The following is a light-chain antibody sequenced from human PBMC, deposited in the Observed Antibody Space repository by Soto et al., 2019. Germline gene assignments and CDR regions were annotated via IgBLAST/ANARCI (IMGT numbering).Light chain of an antibody. CDR3: AAWDDSLNGHV. Sequence: QLVLTQPPSASGTPGQRVTISCSGSSSNIGSNTVNWYQQLPGTAPKLLIYSNNQRPSGVPDRFSGSKSGTSASLAISGLQSEDEAEYYCAAWDDSLNGHVFGTGTQLTVL. J-gene: IGLJ1*01. V-gene: IGLV1-44*01. CDR2: SNN. CDR1: SSNIGSNT.